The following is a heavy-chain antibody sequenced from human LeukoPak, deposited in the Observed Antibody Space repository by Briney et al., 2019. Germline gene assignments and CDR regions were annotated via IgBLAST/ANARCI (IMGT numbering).Heavy chain of an antibody. V-gene: IGHV4-34*01. CDR3: ARVAGELLYYYYYYGMDV. D-gene: IGHD3-10*01. CDR2: INHSGST. J-gene: IGHJ6*02. Sequence: SESLSLTCAVYGGSFSGYYWSWIRQPPGKGLEWIGEINHSGSTNYNPSLKSRVTISVDTSNNQFSLKLSSVTAADTAVYYCARVAGELLYYYYYYGMDVWGQGTTVTASS. CDR1: GGSFSGYY.